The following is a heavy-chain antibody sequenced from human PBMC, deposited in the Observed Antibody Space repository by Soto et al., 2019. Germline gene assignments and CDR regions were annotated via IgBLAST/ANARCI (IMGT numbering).Heavy chain of an antibody. CDR2: ITSSSTYI. CDR3: ATRGGYSPQAFDI. J-gene: IGHJ3*02. V-gene: IGHV3-21*06. Sequence: EVQLVESGGGLVKPGGSLRLSCVASGLTFRTYTMNWVRQAPGKGLEWVSSITSSSTYIYYGDSLRGRLIISRDNAKNSLYLQLNSLRADDTAVYYCATRGGYSPQAFDIWGPGTMVTVSS. CDR1: GLTFRTYT. D-gene: IGHD6-13*01.